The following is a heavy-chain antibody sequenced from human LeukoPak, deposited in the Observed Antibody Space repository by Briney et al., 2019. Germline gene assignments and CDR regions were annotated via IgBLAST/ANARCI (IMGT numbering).Heavy chain of an antibody. CDR1: GFTFRTYW. J-gene: IGHJ4*02. CDR3: ARGSRNYYDSSGYYYY. CDR2: IKQDGNEK. Sequence: GGSLRLSCAASGFTFRTYWMSWVRQAPGKGLEWVANIKQDGNEKYYVDSVKGRFTISRDNAKNTLYLQMGSLRAEDMAVYYCARGSRNYYDSSGYYYYWGQGTLVTVSS. V-gene: IGHV3-7*01. D-gene: IGHD3-22*01.